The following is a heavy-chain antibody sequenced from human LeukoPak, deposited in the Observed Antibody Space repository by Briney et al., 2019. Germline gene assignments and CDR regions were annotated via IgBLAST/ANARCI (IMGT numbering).Heavy chain of an antibody. CDR2: ISSSSSYI. Sequence: GRSLRLSCAASGFTFSSYGMHWVRQAPGKGLEWVSSISSSSSYIYYADSVKGRFTISRDNAKNSLYLQMNSLRAEDTAVYYCARYLLGGGSCYDYWGQGTLVTVSS. CDR3: ARYLLGGGSCYDY. D-gene: IGHD2-15*01. J-gene: IGHJ4*02. CDR1: GFTFSSYG. V-gene: IGHV3-21*01.